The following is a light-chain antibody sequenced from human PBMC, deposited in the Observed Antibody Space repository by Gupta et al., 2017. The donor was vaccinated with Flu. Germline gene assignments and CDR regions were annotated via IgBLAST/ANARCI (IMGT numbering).Light chain of an antibody. V-gene: IGLV1-40*01. CDR1: SSNIGAGYD. Sequence: QSVLTQPPSVSGAPGQRVTISCTGSSSNIGAGYDVHWYQQLPGTAPKVLIYANTKRPSGVPDRFCGSKSGTSASLAITGLQAEDEADYYCQSYDSSLSGGVFGTGTKVTVL. CDR2: ANT. CDR3: QSYDSSLSGGV. J-gene: IGLJ1*01.